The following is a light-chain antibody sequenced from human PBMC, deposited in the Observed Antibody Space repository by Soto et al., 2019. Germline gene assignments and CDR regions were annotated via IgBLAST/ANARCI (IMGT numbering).Light chain of an antibody. V-gene: IGKV3-20*01. CDR3: QQYGSSPRVT. CDR1: QSVRSSY. CDR2: GAS. J-gene: IGKJ4*01. Sequence: EIVLTQSPGTLSLSPGERATLSCRASQSVRSSYLAWYQQKPGQAPRLLIYGASSRATGIPERFSGSGSGTDFTRTISRLEPEDFAVYYCQQYGSSPRVTFGGGTKVEI.